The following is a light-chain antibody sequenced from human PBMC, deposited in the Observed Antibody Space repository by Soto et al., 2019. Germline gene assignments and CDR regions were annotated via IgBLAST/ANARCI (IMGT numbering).Light chain of an antibody. CDR3: QQSYSTPFT. Sequence: DIQMTQSPSSVSASVGDRVTITCRASQSISRWLVWYQQKPGKAPKLLIQAASSLQSGVPSRFSGSGSGTDFSLTISSLQPEDFATYYCQQSYSTPFTFGPGTKVDIK. J-gene: IGKJ3*01. V-gene: IGKV1-12*01. CDR1: QSISRW. CDR2: AAS.